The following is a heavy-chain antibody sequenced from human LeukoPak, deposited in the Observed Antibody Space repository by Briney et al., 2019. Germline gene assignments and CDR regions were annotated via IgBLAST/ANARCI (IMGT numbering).Heavy chain of an antibody. D-gene: IGHD6-19*01. CDR2: IIPIFGTA. Sequence: SVKVSCKASGGTFSSYAISWVRQAPGQGLEWMGGIIPIFGTANYAQKFQGRVTITTDESTSIAYMELSSLRSEDTAVYYCARVIPRVGYSSGWEGYWFDPWGQGTLVTVSS. CDR3: ARVIPRVGYSSGWEGYWFDP. V-gene: IGHV1-69*05. CDR1: GGTFSSYA. J-gene: IGHJ5*02.